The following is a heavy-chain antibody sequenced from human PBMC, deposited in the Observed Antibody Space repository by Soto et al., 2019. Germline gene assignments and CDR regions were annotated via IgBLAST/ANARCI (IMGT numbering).Heavy chain of an antibody. V-gene: IGHV3-66*01. CDR3: ASTTAFDY. Sequence: EVQVVESGGGLVQPGGSLRLSCAASGFTVSSSYMSWVRQAPGRGLEWVSLIYSDGTTYYADSVKGRFTISRDNSKKTLYLQMNSLRAEDTAVYYCASTTAFDYWGQGTLVTVSS. CDR2: IYSDGTT. CDR1: GFTVSSSY. J-gene: IGHJ4*02. D-gene: IGHD4-17*01.